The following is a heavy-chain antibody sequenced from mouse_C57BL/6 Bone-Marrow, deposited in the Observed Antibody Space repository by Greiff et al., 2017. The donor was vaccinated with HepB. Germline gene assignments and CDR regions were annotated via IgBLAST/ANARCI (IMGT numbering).Heavy chain of an antibody. V-gene: IGHV10-1*01. J-gene: IGHJ4*01. CDR1: GFSFNTYA. Sequence: DVMLVESGGGLVQPKGSLKLSCAASGFSFNTYAMNWVRQAPGKGLEWVARIRSKSNNYATYYADSVKDRFTISRDDSESKLYLQKNNLKTQDTAMYYCVRQQLTLPSYYAMDYWGQGTSVTASS. D-gene: IGHD3-2*02. CDR2: IRSKSNNYAT. CDR3: VRQQLTLPSYYAMDY.